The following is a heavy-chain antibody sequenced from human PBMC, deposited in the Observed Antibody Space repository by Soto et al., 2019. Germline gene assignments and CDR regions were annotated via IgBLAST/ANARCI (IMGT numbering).Heavy chain of an antibody. Sequence: QVQLQQWGAGLLKPSETPSLTCAVYGGSFSGYYWSWIRQPPGKGLEWIGEINHSGSTNYNPSLKRRVTISVDTSKNQFSLKLRSVTAADTVVYDCARRSLAIFVTYFDYWVQGTLVTVSS. CDR1: GGSFSGYY. CDR2: INHSGST. V-gene: IGHV4-34*01. CDR3: ARRSLAIFVTYFDY. D-gene: IGHD3-3*01. J-gene: IGHJ4*02.